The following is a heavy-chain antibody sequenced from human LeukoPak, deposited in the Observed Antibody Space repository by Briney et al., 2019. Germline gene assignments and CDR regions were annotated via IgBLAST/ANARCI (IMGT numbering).Heavy chain of an antibody. CDR2: INPNSGGT. Sequence: ASVKVSCKASGYTFTGYYMHWVRQAPGQGLEWMGWINPNSGGTNYAQKFQGRVTMTRDTSISTAYMELSRLRSDDTAVYYCARDIESRGSGSKPSYYFDYWGQGTLVTVSS. J-gene: IGHJ4*02. CDR3: ARDIESRGSGSKPSYYFDY. CDR1: GYTFTGYY. D-gene: IGHD3-10*01. V-gene: IGHV1-2*02.